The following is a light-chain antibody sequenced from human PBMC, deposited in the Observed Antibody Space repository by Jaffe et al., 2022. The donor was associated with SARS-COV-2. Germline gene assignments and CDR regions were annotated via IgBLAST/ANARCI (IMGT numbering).Light chain of an antibody. CDR1: SSNIGAGYY. CDR2: GNS. Sequence: QPVLTQPPSVSGAPGQRVTISCTGSSSNIGAGYYVHWYQQLPGTVPKLLIYGNSDRPSGVPDRFSGSKSGTSASLAITGLQAEDEADYYCQSYDGSLSAVLFGGGTKLTVL. CDR3: QSYDGSLSAVL. J-gene: IGLJ2*01. V-gene: IGLV1-40*01.